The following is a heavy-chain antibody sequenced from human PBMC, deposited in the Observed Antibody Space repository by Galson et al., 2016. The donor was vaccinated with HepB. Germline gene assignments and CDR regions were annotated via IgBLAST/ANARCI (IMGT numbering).Heavy chain of an antibody. J-gene: IGHJ2*01. D-gene: IGHD3-16*01. V-gene: IGHV1-46*01. CDR1: GYSFTSYY. CDR2: INPSGGTT. CDR3: AIFTGRRYFEL. Sequence: SVKVSCKASGYSFTSYYMHWVRQAPGQGLEWMGIINPSGGTTRYAQEFQGRVTMTSDTSTSTVYMEVSSLRSDDTAVYYCAIFTGRRYFELWGRGTLVTVSS.